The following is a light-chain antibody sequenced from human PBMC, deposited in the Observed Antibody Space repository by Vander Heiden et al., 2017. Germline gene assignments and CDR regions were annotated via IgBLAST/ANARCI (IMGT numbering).Light chain of an antibody. CDR2: SNN. V-gene: IGLV1-44*01. Sequence: QSVLTQPPPASGTPGQRVTISCSGSSSNIGSNTVNWYQQPPGTAPKLLIYSNNQRPSGVPDRFSGSKSGTSASLAISGLQSEDEADYYCAAWDDSLNGPVVFGGGTKLTVL. J-gene: IGLJ2*01. CDR1: SSNIGSNT. CDR3: AAWDDSLNGPVV.